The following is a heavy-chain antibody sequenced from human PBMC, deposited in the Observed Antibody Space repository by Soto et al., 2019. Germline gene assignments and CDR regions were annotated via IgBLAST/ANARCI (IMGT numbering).Heavy chain of an antibody. CDR1: GYSFTSYW. J-gene: IGHJ6*02. CDR3: ARGVRVITRHYYYGMDV. CDR2: IYPGDSDT. V-gene: IGHV5-51*01. D-gene: IGHD3-22*01. Sequence: PRESLKISCKGSGYSFTSYWIGWVRQMPGKGLEWMGIIYPGDSDTRYSPSFQGQVTISADKSISTAYLQWSSLKASDTAMYYCARGVRVITRHYYYGMDVWGQGTTVTVSS.